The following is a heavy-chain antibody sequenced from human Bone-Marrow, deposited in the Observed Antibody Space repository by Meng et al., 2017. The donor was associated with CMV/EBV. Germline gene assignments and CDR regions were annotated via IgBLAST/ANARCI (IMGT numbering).Heavy chain of an antibody. Sequence: GESLKISCAASGFTVSSNYMSWVRQAPGKGLEWVSVIYSGGSTYYADSVKGRFTISRDNSKNTLYLQMNSLRAEDTAVYYCATCLSTSCHSPYYYYGMDVWGQGTTVTVSS. J-gene: IGHJ6*02. CDR1: GFTVSSNY. CDR2: IYSGGST. D-gene: IGHD2-2*01. CDR3: ATCLSTSCHSPYYYYGMDV. V-gene: IGHV3-53*05.